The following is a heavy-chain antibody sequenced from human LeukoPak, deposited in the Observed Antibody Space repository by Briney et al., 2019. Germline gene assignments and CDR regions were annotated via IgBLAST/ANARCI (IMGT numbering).Heavy chain of an antibody. Sequence: GESLKISWKGSGYSFTSYWIGWVRKMPGKGPGWMGIIYPGDSDTRYSPSFQGQVTISADKSISTAYLQWSSLKASDTAMYYCARQELAGEYFQHWGQGTLVTVSS. CDR3: ARQELAGEYFQH. CDR2: IYPGDSDT. CDR1: GYSFTSYW. D-gene: IGHD1-1*01. V-gene: IGHV5-51*01. J-gene: IGHJ1*01.